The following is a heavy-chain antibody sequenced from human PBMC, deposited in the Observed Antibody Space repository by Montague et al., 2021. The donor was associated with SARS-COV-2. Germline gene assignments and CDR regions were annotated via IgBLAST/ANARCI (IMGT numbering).Heavy chain of an antibody. CDR1: GASISTGPFY. V-gene: IGHV4-61*01. D-gene: IGHD3-9*01. J-gene: IGHJ4*02. CDR3: ARHALGYFDWLNEGYFDY. CDR2: IYYSGST. Sequence: SETLSLTCTVSGASISTGPFYWSWIRQYPGKGLEWIGYIYYSGSTSYNPSLKSRVTISIDTSKNQFSLKLSSVTAADTAVYYCARHALGYFDWLNEGYFDYWGQGTLVTVSS.